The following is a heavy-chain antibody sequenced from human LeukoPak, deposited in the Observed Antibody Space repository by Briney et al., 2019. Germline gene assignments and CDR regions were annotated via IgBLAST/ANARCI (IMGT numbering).Heavy chain of an antibody. CDR2: INSDRSST. V-gene: IGHV3-74*01. CDR1: GFTFTSYW. Sequence: SGGSLRLSCAAPGFTFTSYWMHWVRQAPGKGLGWVSRINSDRSSTRYADSVKGRFTISRDNAKNTMYLQMNSLRAKDTAVYYCAKCRQGPDYYMDVWGKGTTVTVSS. CDR3: AKCRQGPDYYMDV. J-gene: IGHJ6*03.